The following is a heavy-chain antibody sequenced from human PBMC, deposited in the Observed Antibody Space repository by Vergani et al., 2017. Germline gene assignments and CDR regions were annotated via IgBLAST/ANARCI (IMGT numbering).Heavy chain of an antibody. Sequence: EVQLVESGGGLVQPGGSLKLSCAASGFTLSGSAMHWVRQASGKGLEWVGRIRSKANSYATAYAASVKGRFTISGDDSKNTAYLQMNSLKTEDTAVYYCTRQVVYDSSGYRDYWGQGTLVTVSS. CDR2: IRSKANSYAT. D-gene: IGHD3-22*01. CDR1: GFTLSGSA. CDR3: TRQVVYDSSGYRDY. V-gene: IGHV3-73*01. J-gene: IGHJ4*02.